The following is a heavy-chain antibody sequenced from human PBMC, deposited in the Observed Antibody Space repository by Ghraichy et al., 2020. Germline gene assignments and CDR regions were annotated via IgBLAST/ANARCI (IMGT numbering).Heavy chain of an antibody. CDR3: ARGRRQWLVSPAGKFLFDY. CDR1: GGSISSYY. CDR2: IYYSGST. J-gene: IGHJ4*02. V-gene: IGHV4-59*01. D-gene: IGHD6-19*01. Sequence: SETLSLTCTVSGGSISSYYWSWIRQPPGKGLEWIGYIYYSGSTNYNPSLKSRVTISVDTSKNQFSLKLSSVTAADTAVYYCARGRRQWLVSPAGKFLFDYWGQGTLVTVSS.